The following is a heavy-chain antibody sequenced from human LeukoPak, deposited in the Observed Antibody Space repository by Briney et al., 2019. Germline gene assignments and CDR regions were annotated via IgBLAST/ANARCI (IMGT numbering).Heavy chain of an antibody. V-gene: IGHV4-38-2*02. D-gene: IGHD2-21*02. CDR3: ASDFRLLPLDY. J-gene: IGHJ4*02. CDR1: GYSISSGDY. Sequence: SETLSLTCTVSGYSISSGDYWGWIRQPPGKGLEWIGSIYHSGRTYYNPSLKSRVTISVDTSKNQFSLKLSSVTAADTAVYYCASDFRLLPLDYWGQGTLVTVSS. CDR2: IYHSGRT.